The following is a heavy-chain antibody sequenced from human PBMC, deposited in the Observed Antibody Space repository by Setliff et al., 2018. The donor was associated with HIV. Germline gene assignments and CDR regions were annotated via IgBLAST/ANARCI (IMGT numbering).Heavy chain of an antibody. CDR2: ISGSAGTT. CDR1: GFTFSNYA. V-gene: IGHV3-23*01. D-gene: IGHD6-13*01. J-gene: IGHJ5*02. CDR3: ARDLPRPQQLVQDNWFDP. Sequence: GGSLRLSCAASGFTFSNYAMSWVRQAPGKGLEWVSGISGSAGTTYYADSVKGRFTISRDNAKNSLYLQMNSLRAEDTAVYYCARDLPRPQQLVQDNWFDPWGQGTLVTVSS.